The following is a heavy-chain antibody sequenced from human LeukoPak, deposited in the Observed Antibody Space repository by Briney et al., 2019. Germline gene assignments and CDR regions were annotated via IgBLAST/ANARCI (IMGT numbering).Heavy chain of an antibody. CDR3: ASGSGSYLN. CDR2: IYPRGST. V-gene: IGHV4-30-2*01. Sequence: SQTLSLTCVVSGDSISRGTYSWTWIRQAPGKGLEWIGYIYPRGSTYYNPSLKSRVTMSIDKSQNRFSLNLTSVTAADTAVYYCASGSGSYLNWGQGTLVTVSS. J-gene: IGHJ4*02. D-gene: IGHD3-10*01. CDR1: GDSISRGTYS.